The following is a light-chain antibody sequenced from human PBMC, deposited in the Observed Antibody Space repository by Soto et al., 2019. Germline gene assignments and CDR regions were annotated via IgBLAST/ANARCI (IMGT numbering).Light chain of an antibody. V-gene: IGLV3-1*01. J-gene: IGLJ2*01. CDR1: KLGDKY. CDR2: QDS. Sequence: SYELTQSPSVSVSPGQTASITCSGNKLGDKYAFWYQQKPGQSPVLVIYQDSKRPSGIPERFSGSNSGNTATLTISGTQALDEADYYCQAWDSGTVVFGGGTKLTVL. CDR3: QAWDSGTVV.